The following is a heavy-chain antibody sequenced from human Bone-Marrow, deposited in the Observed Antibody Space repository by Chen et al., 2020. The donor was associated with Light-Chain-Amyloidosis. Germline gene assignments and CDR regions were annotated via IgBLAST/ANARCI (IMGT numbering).Heavy chain of an antibody. J-gene: IGHJ5*02. Sequence: EVPRVESGGGLVQPGGSLQLSWADSGFPFSGSAMHWVRQASGKGLEWVGRIRSKANSYATAYAASVKGRFTISRDDSKNTAYLQMNSLKTEDTAVYYCTRLLRPWGQGTLVTVSS. CDR3: TRLLRP. CDR1: GFPFSGSA. V-gene: IGHV3-73*02. CDR2: IRSKANSYAT.